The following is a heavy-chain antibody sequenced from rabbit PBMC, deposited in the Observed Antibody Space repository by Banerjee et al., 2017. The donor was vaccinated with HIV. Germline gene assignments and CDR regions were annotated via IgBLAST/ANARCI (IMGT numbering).Heavy chain of an antibody. CDR3: ARDSSSGGWAFDL. V-gene: IGHV1S40*01. CDR2: IYTGSGIT. CDR1: GLDFSSTYW. J-gene: IGHJ4*01. D-gene: IGHD1-1*01. Sequence: SLEESGGDLVKPGASLTLTCTASGLDFSSTYWICWVRQAPGKGLEWIGCIYTGSGITYYASWVISRFTISKTSSTTVTLQMTSLTAADTATYFCARDSSSGGWAFDLWGPGTLVTVS.